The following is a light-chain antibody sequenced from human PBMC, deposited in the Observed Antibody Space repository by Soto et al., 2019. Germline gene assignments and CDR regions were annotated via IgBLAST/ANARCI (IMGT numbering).Light chain of an antibody. CDR3: QQYNSYPWT. CDR1: QSISSW. V-gene: IGKV1-5*03. J-gene: IGKJ1*01. CDR2: KAS. Sequence: DIQMTQSPSTLSASVGDRVTITCRASQSISSWLAWYQQKPGKAPQLLIYKASNLESGVPSRFSGSGSGTEFTLTISSLQPDDFATYYGQQYNSYPWTFGQGTKVEIK.